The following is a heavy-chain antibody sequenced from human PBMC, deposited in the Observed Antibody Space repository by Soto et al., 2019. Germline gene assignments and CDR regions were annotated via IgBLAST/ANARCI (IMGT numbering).Heavy chain of an antibody. D-gene: IGHD3-22*01. V-gene: IGHV1-18*01. Sequence: ASVNVSCKASGYTFTSYGISWVRQAPGQGLEWMGWISAYNGNTNYAQKLQGRVTMTTDTSTSTAYMELRSLRSDDTAVYYCARSHDSSGYYYVPGFDPWGQGTLVTVSS. CDR2: ISAYNGNT. CDR1: GYTFTSYG. J-gene: IGHJ5*02. CDR3: ARSHDSSGYYYVPGFDP.